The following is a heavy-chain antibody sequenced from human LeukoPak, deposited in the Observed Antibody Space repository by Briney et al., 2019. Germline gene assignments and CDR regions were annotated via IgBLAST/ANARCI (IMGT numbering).Heavy chain of an antibody. J-gene: IGHJ4*02. CDR2: IYTSGST. CDR1: GGSISSGSYY. Sequence: PSETLSLTCTVSGGSISSGSYYWSWIRQPAGKGLEWIGRIYTSGSTNYNPSLKSRVTISVDTSKNQFSLKLSSVTAADTAVYYCARGPSTGGSVDWGQGTLVTVSS. D-gene: IGHD2-8*02. V-gene: IGHV4-61*02. CDR3: ARGPSTGGSVD.